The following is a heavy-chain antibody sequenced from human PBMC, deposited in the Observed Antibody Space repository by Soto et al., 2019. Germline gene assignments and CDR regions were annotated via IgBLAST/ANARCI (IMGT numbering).Heavy chain of an antibody. Sequence: EVQLVESGGGLVQPGGSLRLSCAASGVTVSSNYMSWVRQAPGKGLEWVSVIYSGGSTYYADSVKGRFTISRDNSKNTLYLQMNSLRAEDTAVYYCARHGYSYGGGYFDYWGQGPLVTVSS. D-gene: IGHD5-18*01. J-gene: IGHJ4*02. CDR2: IYSGGST. CDR3: ARHGYSYGGGYFDY. V-gene: IGHV3-66*04. CDR1: GVTVSSNY.